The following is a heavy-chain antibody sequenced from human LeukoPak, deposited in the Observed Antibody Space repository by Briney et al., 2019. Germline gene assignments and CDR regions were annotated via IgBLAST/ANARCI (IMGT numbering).Heavy chain of an antibody. Sequence: SETLSLTCAVYGGSFSGYYWSWIRQPPGKGLEWIGEINHSGSTNYNPSLKSRVTISVDTSKNQFSLKLSSVTAADTAVYYCARGPKEQWLVLYDYWGQGTLVTVS. V-gene: IGHV4-34*01. D-gene: IGHD6-19*01. CDR1: GGSFSGYY. J-gene: IGHJ4*02. CDR2: INHSGST. CDR3: ARGPKEQWLVLYDY.